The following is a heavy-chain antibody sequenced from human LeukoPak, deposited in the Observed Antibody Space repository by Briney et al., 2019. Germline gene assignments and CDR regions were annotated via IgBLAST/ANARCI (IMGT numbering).Heavy chain of an antibody. CDR2: IIPILGIA. J-gene: IGHJ4*02. D-gene: IGHD5-18*01. CDR3: ARVDTAMVIDY. V-gene: IGHV1-69*04. CDR1: GGTFSSYA. Sequence: SVKVSCKASGGTFSSYAISWVRQAPGKGLEWMGRIIPILGIANYAQKFQGRVTITADKSTSTAYMELSSLRSEDTAVYYCARVDTAMVIDYWGQGTLVTVSS.